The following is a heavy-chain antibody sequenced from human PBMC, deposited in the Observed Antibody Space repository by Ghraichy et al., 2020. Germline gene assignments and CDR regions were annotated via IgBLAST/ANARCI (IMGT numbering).Heavy chain of an antibody. CDR2: IIPIFGTA. V-gene: IGHV1-69*13. CDR1: GGTFSSYA. J-gene: IGHJ6*02. D-gene: IGHD3-16*01. CDR3: ARFLVGERGGEAYYYYGMDV. Sequence: SVKVSCKASGGTFSSYAISWVRQAPGQGLEWMGGIIPIFGTANYAQKFQGRVTITADESTSTAYMELSSLRSEDTAVYYCARFLVGERGGEAYYYYGMDVWGQGTTVTVSS.